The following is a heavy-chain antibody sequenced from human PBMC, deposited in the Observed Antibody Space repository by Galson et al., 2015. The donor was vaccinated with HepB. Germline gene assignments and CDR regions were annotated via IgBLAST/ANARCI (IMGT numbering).Heavy chain of an antibody. V-gene: IGHV5-51*01. CDR3: ARRQYYDSSGRAFDI. Sequence: QSGAEVKKPGESLKISCKGSGYSFTSYWIGWVRQMPGKGLEWMGIIYPGDSDTRYSPSFQGQVTISADKSISTAYLQWSSLKASDTAMYYCARRQYYDSSGRAFDIWGQGTMVTVSS. D-gene: IGHD3-22*01. J-gene: IGHJ3*02. CDR1: GYSFTSYW. CDR2: IYPGDSDT.